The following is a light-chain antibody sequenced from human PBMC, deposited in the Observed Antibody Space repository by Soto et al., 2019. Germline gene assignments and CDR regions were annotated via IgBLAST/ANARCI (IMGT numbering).Light chain of an antibody. Sequence: IQMTQSPSSLSASVGDTVTITCRASQSIANYVNWYQQRPGLAPKLLVSSASILLDGSPSMFWGSVSGTVFIFTIDSLQVEDFATYYCQQGYDTTRSFGGGTKVEIK. CDR3: QQGYDTTRS. V-gene: IGKV1-39*01. CDR1: QSIANY. J-gene: IGKJ4*01. CDR2: SAS.